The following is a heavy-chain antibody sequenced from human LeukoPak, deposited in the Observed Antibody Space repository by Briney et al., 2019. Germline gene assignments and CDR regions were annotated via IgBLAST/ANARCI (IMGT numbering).Heavy chain of an antibody. V-gene: IGHV3-48*03. CDR2: ISSSGSTI. CDR3: AELGITMIGGV. D-gene: IGHD3-10*02. J-gene: IGHJ6*04. CDR1: GFTFSSHG. Sequence: GGSLRLSCAASGFTFSSHGINWVRQAPGKGLEWVSYISSSGSTIYYADSVKGRFTISRDNAKNSLYLQMNSLRAEDTAVYYCAELGITMIGGVWGKGTTVTTSS.